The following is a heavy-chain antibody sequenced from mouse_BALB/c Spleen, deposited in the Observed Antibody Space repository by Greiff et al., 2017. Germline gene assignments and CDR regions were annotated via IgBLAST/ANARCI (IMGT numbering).Heavy chain of an antibody. D-gene: IGHD2-1*01. CDR2: INPYNGDT. V-gene: IGHV1-20*02. Sequence: EVKLMESGPELVKPGASVKISCKASGYSFTGYFMNWVMQSHGKSLEWIGRINPYNGDTFYNQKFKGKATLTVDKSSSTAHMELRSLASEDSAVYYCARDYYGNYDYAMDYWGQGTSVTVSS. CDR1: GYSFTGYF. CDR3: ARDYYGNYDYAMDY. J-gene: IGHJ4*01.